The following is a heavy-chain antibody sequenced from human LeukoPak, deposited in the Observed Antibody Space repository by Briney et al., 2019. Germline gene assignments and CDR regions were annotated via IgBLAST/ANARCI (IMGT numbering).Heavy chain of an antibody. D-gene: IGHD6-6*01. Sequence: PGGSLRLSCAASGFTFSSYAMTWVRQAPGKGLEWVSAISGSGGSTNYADSVMGRFTISRDNSKNALYLQMNSLRAEDTAIYYCASRGSSRAKWDYWGQGTLVTVSS. CDR1: GFTFSSYA. V-gene: IGHV3-23*01. CDR2: ISGSGGST. CDR3: ASRGSSRAKWDY. J-gene: IGHJ4*02.